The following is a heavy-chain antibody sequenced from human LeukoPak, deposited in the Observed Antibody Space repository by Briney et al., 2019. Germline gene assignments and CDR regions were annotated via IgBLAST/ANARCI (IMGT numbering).Heavy chain of an antibody. CDR1: GFTFSNSA. D-gene: IGHD6-13*01. J-gene: IGHJ4*02. CDR2: LSGSGITT. CDR3: ARARREGSSWSLDY. Sequence: GGSLRLSCAASGFTFSNSAMSWVRQAPGKGLEWVSTLSGSGITTYYADSVKGRFTISRDNSKNTLYLQMNSLRAEDTAVYYCARARREGSSWSLDYWGQGTLVTVSS. V-gene: IGHV3-23*01.